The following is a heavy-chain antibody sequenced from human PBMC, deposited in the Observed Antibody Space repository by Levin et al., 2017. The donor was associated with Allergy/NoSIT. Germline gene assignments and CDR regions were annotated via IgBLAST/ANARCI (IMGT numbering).Heavy chain of an antibody. V-gene: IGHV1-18*01. CDR3: ARERGGLDP. J-gene: IGHJ5*02. Sequence: ASVKVSCKASGYTFTNSGVIWVRQAPGQGLEWMGWINTYNGNTNYAQNLQGRVTMTTDTSTTTAYMELRSLISDDTAVYYCARERGGLDPWGQGSLVTVSS. CDR2: INTYNGNT. CDR1: GYTFTNSG.